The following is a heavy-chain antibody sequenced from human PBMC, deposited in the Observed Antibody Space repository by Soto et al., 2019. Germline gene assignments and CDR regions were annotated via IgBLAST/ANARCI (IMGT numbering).Heavy chain of an antibody. V-gene: IGHV4-30-4*01. CDR3: AREGGESSDGLYYFDS. CDR2: IYYSGNT. J-gene: IGHJ4*02. D-gene: IGHD3-16*01. Sequence: PSETLSLTCTVSGGSTSSDNYWSWIRQPPGKGLEWIGHIYYSGNTDYNPSLKSRLAISIDTSKNQFSLKLSSVTAADTAVYFCAREGGESSDGLYYFDSWGQGALVTVSS. CDR1: GGSTSSDNY.